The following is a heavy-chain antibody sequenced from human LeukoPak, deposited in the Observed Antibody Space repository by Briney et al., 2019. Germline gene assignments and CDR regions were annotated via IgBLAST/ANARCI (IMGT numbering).Heavy chain of an antibody. Sequence: GGSLRLSCAASGFTFSSYGMHWVRQAPGKGLEGVAVISYDGSNKYYADSVKGRFTISRDNSKNTLYLQMNSLRAEDTAVYYCAKVHSSGYYSAEYFQHWGQGTLV. D-gene: IGHD3-22*01. J-gene: IGHJ1*01. CDR2: ISYDGSNK. CDR3: AKVHSSGYYSAEYFQH. CDR1: GFTFSSYG. V-gene: IGHV3-30*18.